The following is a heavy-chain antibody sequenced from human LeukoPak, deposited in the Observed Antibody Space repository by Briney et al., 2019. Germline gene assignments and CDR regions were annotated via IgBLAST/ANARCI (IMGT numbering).Heavy chain of an antibody. CDR3: ARGGYSYGLYYFDY. J-gene: IGHJ4*02. CDR1: GFTFSSYA. CDR2: ISGSGGST. V-gene: IGHV3-23*01. Sequence: GGSLRLSCAASGFTFSSYAMSWVRQAPGKGLEWVSAISGSGGSTYYADSVKGRFTISRDNSKNTLYLQMNSLRAEDTAVYYCARGGYSYGLYYFDYWGQGTLVTVSS. D-gene: IGHD5-18*01.